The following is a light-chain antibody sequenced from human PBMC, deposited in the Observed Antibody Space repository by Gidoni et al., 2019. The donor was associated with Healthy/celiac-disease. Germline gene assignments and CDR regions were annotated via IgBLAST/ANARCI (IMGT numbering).Light chain of an antibody. CDR3: QQYGSSPRT. CDR1: QSVSSSY. J-gene: IGKJ4*01. Sequence: EIVLTPSPGTLSLSPGERATLSCRASQSVSSSYLAWYQQKPGQAPRLLIYGASSRATGIPDRFSGSGSGTDFTLTISRLEPEDFAVYYCQQYGSSPRTFGGGTKVEIK. CDR2: GAS. V-gene: IGKV3-20*01.